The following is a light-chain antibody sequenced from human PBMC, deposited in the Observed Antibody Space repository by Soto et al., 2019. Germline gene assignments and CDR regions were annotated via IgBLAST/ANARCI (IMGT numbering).Light chain of an antibody. V-gene: IGKV1-39*01. CDR1: QSISSY. Sequence: DIQMTQSPSSLSASVGDRVTITCRASQSISSYLNWYQQKPGKAPKVLIYAASSLQSGVPSRFSGIGSGTDFTRSISSLQPEAFATYYCQQSYSGPLTFGGGTKLEIK. J-gene: IGKJ4*01. CDR2: AAS. CDR3: QQSYSGPLT.